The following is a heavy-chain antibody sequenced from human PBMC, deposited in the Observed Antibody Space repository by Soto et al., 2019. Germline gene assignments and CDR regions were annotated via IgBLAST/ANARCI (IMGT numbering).Heavy chain of an antibody. CDR3: ARDGYDGSGSPYPAY. D-gene: IGHD3-10*01. CDR1: GGSMSEYF. V-gene: IGHV4-59*01. J-gene: IGHJ4*02. Sequence: ETLSLTCSVSGGSMSEYFWSWIRQSPGKGLEWIGYIYYLGSTDYNPSLKSRVTISVDTSKRQFSLRLTSVTAADTAVYYCARDGYDGSGSPYPAYWGPGTQVTVSS. CDR2: IYYLGST.